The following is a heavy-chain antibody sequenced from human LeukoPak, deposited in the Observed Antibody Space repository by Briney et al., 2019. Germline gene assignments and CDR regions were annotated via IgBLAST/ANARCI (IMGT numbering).Heavy chain of an antibody. Sequence: GASVKVSCKASGGTFSSYAISWVRQAPGQELEWMGILNPSGGSTSYAQKFQGRVTMTRDTSTSTVYMELSSLRSEDTAVYYCASLGIAVAGNPNADYWGQGTLVTVSS. CDR2: LNPSGGST. CDR3: ASLGIAVAGNPNADY. CDR1: GGTFSSYA. D-gene: IGHD6-19*01. J-gene: IGHJ4*02. V-gene: IGHV1-46*01.